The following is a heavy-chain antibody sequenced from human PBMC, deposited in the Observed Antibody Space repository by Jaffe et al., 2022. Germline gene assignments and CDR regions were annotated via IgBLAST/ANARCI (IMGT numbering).Heavy chain of an antibody. CDR1: GFTFSSYA. CDR3: ATEGSFTMVQGVIIHGY. CDR2: ISGSGGST. D-gene: IGHD3-10*01. Sequence: EVQLLESGGGLVQPGGSLRLSCAASGFTFSSYAMSWVRQAPGKGLEWVSAISGSGGSTYYADSVKGRFTISRDNSKNTLYLQMNSLRAEDTAVYYCATEGSFTMVQGVIIHGYWGQGTLVTVSS. V-gene: IGHV3-23*01. J-gene: IGHJ4*02.